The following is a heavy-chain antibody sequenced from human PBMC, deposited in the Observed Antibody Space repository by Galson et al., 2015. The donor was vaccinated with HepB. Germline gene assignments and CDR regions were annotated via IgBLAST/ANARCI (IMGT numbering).Heavy chain of an antibody. J-gene: IGHJ5*02. CDR2: INPSAGST. CDR3: ARTYASASYSPGLPLGGFDP. Sequence: SVKVSCKASGYTFTNYFIHWVRQAPGQGLEWMGIINPSAGSTIYSQKFQGRVTMIRDTSTSTVYMELSSLRSEDTAVYYCARTYASASYSPGLPLGGFDPWGQGTLVTVSS. CDR1: GYTFTNYF. D-gene: IGHD3-10*01. V-gene: IGHV1-46*03.